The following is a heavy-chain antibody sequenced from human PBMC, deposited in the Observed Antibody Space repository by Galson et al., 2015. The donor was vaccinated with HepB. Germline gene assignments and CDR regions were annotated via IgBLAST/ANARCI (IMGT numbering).Heavy chain of an antibody. D-gene: IGHD2-21*01. V-gene: IGHV3-11*06. CDR1: GFTFSDYY. J-gene: IGHJ5*02. CDR2: ISSSSSYT. CDR3: ASLWRHNGWFDP. Sequence: SLRLSCAASGFTFSDYYMSWIRQAPGKGLEWVSYISSSSSYTNYADSVKGRFTISRDNAKNSLYLQMNSLRAEDTAVYYCASLWRHNGWFDPWGQGTLVTVSS.